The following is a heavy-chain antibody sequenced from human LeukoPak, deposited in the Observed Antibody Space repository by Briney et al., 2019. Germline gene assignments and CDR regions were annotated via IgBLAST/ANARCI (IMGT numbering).Heavy chain of an antibody. D-gene: IGHD6-13*01. Sequence: GSVTVSCKASGYTFTRYGISWVRQAPGQGLEWMGWISAQNGNTNYAQKLQGRVTMTTDTSTSTAYTELRSLRSDDTAVYYCARDPGVIAAAGTRDYWGQGTLVPVFS. CDR1: GYTFTRYG. CDR2: ISAQNGNT. J-gene: IGHJ4*02. V-gene: IGHV1-18*01. CDR3: ARDPGVIAAAGTRDY.